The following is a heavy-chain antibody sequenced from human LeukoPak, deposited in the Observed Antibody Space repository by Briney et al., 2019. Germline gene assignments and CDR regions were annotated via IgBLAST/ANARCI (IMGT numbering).Heavy chain of an antibody. CDR3: ARMGATTPGAAKPDY. CDR2: VYSTGQF. CDR1: GGSISGYF. J-gene: IGHJ4*02. V-gene: IGHV4-59*01. Sequence: PSETLSLTCNVSGGSISGYFWSWIRQPPGTGLEWIGYVYSTGQFNYSPSLNRRVTISVDTSKNQLFLRLTSVSAADAAVYYCARMGATTPGAAKPDYWGQGTLVTVSS. D-gene: IGHD1-1*01.